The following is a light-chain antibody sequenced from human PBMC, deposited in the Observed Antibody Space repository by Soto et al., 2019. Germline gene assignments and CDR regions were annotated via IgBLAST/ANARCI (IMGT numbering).Light chain of an antibody. Sequence: QSVLTQPASGSGAPGQSITISCTGTSSDVGGYNYVSWYQQHPGKAPKLMIYDVSNRPSGVSNRFSGSKSGNTASLTISGLQAEDEADYYCSSYTSSSTQVFGTGTKVTV. V-gene: IGLV2-14*01. J-gene: IGLJ1*01. CDR2: DVS. CDR3: SSYTSSSTQV. CDR1: SSDVGGYNY.